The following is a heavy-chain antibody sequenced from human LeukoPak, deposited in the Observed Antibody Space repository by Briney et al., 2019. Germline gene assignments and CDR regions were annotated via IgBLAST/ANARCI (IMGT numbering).Heavy chain of an antibody. CDR1: GFTFNSYA. Sequence: PGGSLRLSCAASGFTFNSYAMSWVRQAPGKGLEWVAVISYDGSNKYYADSVKGRFTISRDNSKNTLYLQMNSLRAEDTAVYYCARDGLPWGQGTLVTVSS. V-gene: IGHV3-30-3*01. CDR2: ISYDGSNK. J-gene: IGHJ5*02. CDR3: ARDGLP.